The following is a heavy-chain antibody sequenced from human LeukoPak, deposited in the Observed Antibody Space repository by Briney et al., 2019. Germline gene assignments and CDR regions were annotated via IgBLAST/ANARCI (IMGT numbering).Heavy chain of an antibody. Sequence: SETLSLTCTVSGGSISSYYWSWIRQPPGKGLEWFGYIYYSGSTNYNPSLKSRVTISVDTSKNQFSLKLSSVTAADTAVYYCARRNDSSGYGIDYWGQGTLVTVSS. CDR2: IYYSGST. D-gene: IGHD3-22*01. V-gene: IGHV4-59*08. CDR3: ARRNDSSGYGIDY. J-gene: IGHJ4*02. CDR1: GGSISSYY.